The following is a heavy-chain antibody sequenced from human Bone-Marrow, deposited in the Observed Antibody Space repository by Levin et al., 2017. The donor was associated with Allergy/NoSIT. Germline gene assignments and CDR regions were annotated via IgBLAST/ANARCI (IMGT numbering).Heavy chain of an antibody. CDR1: GFTFSSYA. CDR3: ARVRSGSYRYGMDV. D-gene: IGHD1-26*01. V-gene: IGHV3-64*01. CDR2: ITSDGDST. Sequence: PGGSLRLSCAASGFTFSSYAMHWVRQAPGKGLEYVSAITSDGDSTYYANSVKGRFTISRDNSKNTLYLQMGSLRAEDMAVYYCARVRSGSYRYGMDVWGQGTTVTVSS. J-gene: IGHJ6*02.